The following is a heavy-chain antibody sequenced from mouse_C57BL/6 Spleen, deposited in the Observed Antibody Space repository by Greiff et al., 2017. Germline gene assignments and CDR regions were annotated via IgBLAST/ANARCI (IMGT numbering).Heavy chain of an antibody. D-gene: IGHD2-2*01. CDR2: IYPGSGNT. CDR1: GYTFTDYY. J-gene: IGHJ2*01. CDR3: ARGKGYGLFDD. V-gene: IGHV1-76*01. Sequence: VQLQQSGAELVRPGASVKLSCKASGYTFTDYYINWVKQRPGQGLEWIARIYPGSGNTYYNEKFKGKATLTAEKSSSTAYMQLSSLTSEDSAVYFCARGKGYGLFDDWGQGTTLTVSS.